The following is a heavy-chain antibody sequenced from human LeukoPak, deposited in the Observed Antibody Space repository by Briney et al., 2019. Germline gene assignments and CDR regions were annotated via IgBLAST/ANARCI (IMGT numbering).Heavy chain of an antibody. D-gene: IGHD4-17*01. Sequence: GFLRLSCAPSGFTVISNYMGWVRRAPGRGLEWVSVIYSGGSTYYADSVKGRFTISRDNSKNTLYLQMNSLRAEDTAVYYCARDYGDRFDYWGQGTLVTVSS. J-gene: IGHJ4*02. CDR1: GFTVISNY. CDR3: ARDYGDRFDY. V-gene: IGHV3-53*01. CDR2: IYSGGST.